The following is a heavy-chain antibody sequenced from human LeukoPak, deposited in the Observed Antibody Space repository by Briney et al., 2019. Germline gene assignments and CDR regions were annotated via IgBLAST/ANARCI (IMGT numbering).Heavy chain of an antibody. CDR1: GYTFTSYH. CDR3: ARDIVVVPAAIKSKGAFDI. Sequence: GASVKVSCKASGYTFTSYHIDWVRQAPGQGLEWMGGIIPIFGTANYAQKFQGRVTITTDESTSTAYMELSSLRSEDTAVYYCARDIVVVPAAIKSKGAFDIWGQGTMVTVSS. V-gene: IGHV1-69*05. J-gene: IGHJ3*02. D-gene: IGHD2-2*02. CDR2: IIPIFGTA.